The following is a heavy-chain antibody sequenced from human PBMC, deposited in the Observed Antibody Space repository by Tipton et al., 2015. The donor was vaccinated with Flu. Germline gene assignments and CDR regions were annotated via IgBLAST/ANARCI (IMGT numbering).Heavy chain of an antibody. V-gene: IGHV4-39*01. Sequence: TLSLTCTVSDGSVNSSSFQWGWIRQPPGRGLEWIGSISYTGSTSYNPSLKSRVFISVDTSKNQFSLNLSSVTAADTAVYYCARHGCGGGSCPFQHWGLGTLVTVSP. CDR1: DGSVNSSSFQ. J-gene: IGHJ1*01. D-gene: IGHD2-15*01. CDR3: ARHGCGGGSCPFQH. CDR2: ISYTGST.